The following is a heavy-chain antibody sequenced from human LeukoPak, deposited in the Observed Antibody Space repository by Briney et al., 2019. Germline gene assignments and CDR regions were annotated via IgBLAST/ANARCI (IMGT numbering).Heavy chain of an antibody. V-gene: IGHV3-48*01. D-gene: IGHD2-8*01. CDR2: IDSGSNI. CDR3: ARDDVSAGYYYMDV. CDR1: GFTFSTYS. J-gene: IGHJ6*03. Sequence: PGGSLRLSCAASGFTFSTYSMNWVRQAPGKGLEWVSGIDSGSNIHYADSVKGRFTISRDDAKNSLYLQMDSLRAEDTAVYYCARDDVSAGYYYMDVWGKGTTVTISS.